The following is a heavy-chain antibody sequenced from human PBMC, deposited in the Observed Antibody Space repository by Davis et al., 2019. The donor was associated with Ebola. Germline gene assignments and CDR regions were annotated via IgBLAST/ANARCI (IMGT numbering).Heavy chain of an antibody. D-gene: IGHD2/OR15-2a*01. Sequence: MPSETLSLTCTASGGSISSSSYYWGWIRQPPGKGLESIGSIYYSGSTYYNPSLKSRVTISVDTSKNQFSLKLSSVTAADTAVYYCARDSFLWWPYSYYGMDVWGQGTTVTVSS. CDR3: ARDSFLWWPYSYYGMDV. V-gene: IGHV4-39*02. CDR1: GGSISSSSYY. J-gene: IGHJ6*02. CDR2: IYYSGST.